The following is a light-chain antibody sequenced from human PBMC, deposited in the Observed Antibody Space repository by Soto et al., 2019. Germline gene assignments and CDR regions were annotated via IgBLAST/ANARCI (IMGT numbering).Light chain of an antibody. V-gene: IGKV3-15*01. CDR3: QQYNNWPRT. Sequence: EIVMTQSPATLSVSPGERATLSCRASQSVNSNLAWYQQKPGQAPRLLIYRASTRATGIPARFSGSGSGTDFTLTISGLQSEDFAVYYGQQYNNWPRTVGQRTKVEIK. CDR1: QSVNSN. CDR2: RAS. J-gene: IGKJ1*01.